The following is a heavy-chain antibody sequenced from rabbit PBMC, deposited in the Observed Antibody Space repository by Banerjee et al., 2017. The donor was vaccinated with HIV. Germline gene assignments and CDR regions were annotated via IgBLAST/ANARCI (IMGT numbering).Heavy chain of an antibody. CDR3: ARDLDSVIGWNFGW. CDR2: INVVTGRA. Sequence: QEQLVESGGGLVKPEGSLKLSCIASGFSFSDKAVMCWVRQAPGKGLEWTACINVVTGRAVYASWARGRFTFSKTSSTTVTLQMTSLTAADTATYFCARDLDSVIGWNFGWWGPGTLVTVS. CDR1: GFSFSDKAV. D-gene: IGHD4-1*01. V-gene: IGHV1S45*01. J-gene: IGHJ6*01.